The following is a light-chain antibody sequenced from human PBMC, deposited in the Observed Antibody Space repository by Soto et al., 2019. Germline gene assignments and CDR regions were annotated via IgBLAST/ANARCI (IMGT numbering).Light chain of an antibody. V-gene: IGKV1-39*01. J-gene: IGKJ1*01. Sequence: DIQMTQSPSSLSASVVDIVTITCXTSQPISDYLNWYQQKPGKAPTLLIYTASNLQSGVPSRFSGSGSGTHFTLTISSLQPEDFATYYCQQHYNTPRTFGQGTKVDI. CDR3: QQHYNTPRT. CDR1: QPISDY. CDR2: TAS.